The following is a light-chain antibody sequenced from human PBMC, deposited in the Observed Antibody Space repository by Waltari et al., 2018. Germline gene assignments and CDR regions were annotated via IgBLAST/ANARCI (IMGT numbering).Light chain of an antibody. Sequence: DIQMTQSPSSLSASVGDRVTIACRASQTIDNYLSWYQQKPGEAPRLLIFSASIPHSGVPSRFTGSGSETDFALTIGGLQPEDSGIYYCQQSYKDPTTFGQGTRVQV. J-gene: IGKJ1*01. CDR1: QTIDNY. CDR2: SAS. CDR3: QQSYKDPTT. V-gene: IGKV1-39*01.